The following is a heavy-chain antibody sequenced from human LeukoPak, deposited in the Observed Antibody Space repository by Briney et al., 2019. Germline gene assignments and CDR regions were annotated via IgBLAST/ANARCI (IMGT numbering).Heavy chain of an antibody. Sequence: ASVKVSCKASGYTFTGYYMHWVRQAPGQGLEWMGWINPNSGGTNYAQKFQGRVTMTRDTSISTAYMELSSLRSEDTAVYYCARGSAVFGVVMYGYWGQGTLVTVSS. J-gene: IGHJ4*02. D-gene: IGHD3-3*01. CDR1: GYTFTGYY. V-gene: IGHV1-2*02. CDR3: ARGSAVFGVVMYGY. CDR2: INPNSGGT.